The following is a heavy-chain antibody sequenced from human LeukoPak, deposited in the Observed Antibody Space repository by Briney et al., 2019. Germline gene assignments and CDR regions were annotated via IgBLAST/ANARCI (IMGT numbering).Heavy chain of an antibody. Sequence: GGSLRLSCAASGFTFSGSAMHWVRQASGKGLEWVGRIRSKANSYATAYAASVKGRFTISRDDSKNTAYLQMNSLRAEDTAVYYCARDLGYDYVWGSYRYRDSWGQGTLVTVSS. V-gene: IGHV3-73*01. CDR3: ARDLGYDYVWGSYRYRDS. D-gene: IGHD3-16*02. CDR1: GFTFSGSA. J-gene: IGHJ4*02. CDR2: IRSKANSYAT.